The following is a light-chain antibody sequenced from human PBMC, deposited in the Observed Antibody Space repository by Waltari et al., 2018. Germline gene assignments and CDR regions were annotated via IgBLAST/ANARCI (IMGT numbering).Light chain of an antibody. CDR3: QTGGHGTWV. V-gene: IGLV4-69*01. J-gene: IGLJ3*02. Sequence: QLVLTQSPSASASLGASVKLTCTLDSGHSSNIVAWRQQQPVKGPRYLMKINSDGTHSKGDEIPDRFSGSSSGAERYLTISSVQSEDEADYYCQTGGHGTWVFGGGTKLTVL. CDR1: SGHSSNI. CDR2: INSDGTH.